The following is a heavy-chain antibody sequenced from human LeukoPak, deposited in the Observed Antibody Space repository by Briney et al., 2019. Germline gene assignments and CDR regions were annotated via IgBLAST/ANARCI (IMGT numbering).Heavy chain of an antibody. Sequence: SETLSLTCTVSGYSISSGYYWGWIRQPPGKGLEWIGSIYHSGSTYYNPSLKSRVTISVDTSKNQFSLKLSSVTAADTAVYYCARGIELTDYGDYVGLWNWFDPWGQGTLVTVSS. J-gene: IGHJ5*02. CDR2: IYHSGST. V-gene: IGHV4-38-2*02. CDR1: GYSISSGYY. CDR3: ARGIELTDYGDYVGLWNWFDP. D-gene: IGHD4-17*01.